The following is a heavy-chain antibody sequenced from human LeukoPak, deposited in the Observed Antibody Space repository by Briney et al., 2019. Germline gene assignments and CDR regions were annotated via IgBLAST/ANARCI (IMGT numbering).Heavy chain of an antibody. CDR1: GFTFSGSA. D-gene: IGHD4-17*01. J-gene: IGHJ4*02. CDR3: TGTTVTTSDY. V-gene: IGHV3-73*01. CDR2: IRSKANSYAT. Sequence: GGSLKLSYAASGFTFSGSAMHWVRQASGKGLEWVGRIRSKANSYATAYAASVKGRFTISRDDSKNTAYLQMNSLKTEDTAVYYCTGTTVTTSDYWGQGTLVTVSS.